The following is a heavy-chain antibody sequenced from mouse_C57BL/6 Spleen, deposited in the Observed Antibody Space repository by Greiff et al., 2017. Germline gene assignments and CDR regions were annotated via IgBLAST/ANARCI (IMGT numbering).Heavy chain of an antibody. J-gene: IGHJ2*01. V-gene: IGHV1-80*01. CDR3: ARYGNQGYYFDY. Sequence: VQLKESGAELVKPGASVKISCKASGYAFSSYWMNWVKQRPGKGLEWIGQIYPGDGDTNYNGKLKGKATLTADKSSSTAYMQLSSLTSEDSAVYFCARYGNQGYYFDYWGQGTTLTVSS. CDR1: GYAFSSYW. D-gene: IGHD2-1*01. CDR2: IYPGDGDT.